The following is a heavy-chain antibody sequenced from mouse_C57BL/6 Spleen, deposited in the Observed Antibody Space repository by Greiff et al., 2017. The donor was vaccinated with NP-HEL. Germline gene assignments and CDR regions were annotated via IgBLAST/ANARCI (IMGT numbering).Heavy chain of an antibody. D-gene: IGHD2-5*01. CDR1: GYAFSSYW. CDR2: IYPGDGDT. J-gene: IGHJ3*01. V-gene: IGHV1-80*01. Sequence: QVQLQQSGAELVKPGASVKISCKASGYAFSSYWMNWVKQRPGKGLEWIGQIYPGDGDTNYNGKFKGKATLTADKSSSTAYMQLSSLTSEDSAVYCCARENSNFSPWFAYWGQGTLVTVSA. CDR3: ARENSNFSPWFAY.